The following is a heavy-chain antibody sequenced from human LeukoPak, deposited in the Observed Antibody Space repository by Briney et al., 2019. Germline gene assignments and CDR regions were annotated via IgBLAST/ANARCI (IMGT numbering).Heavy chain of an antibody. J-gene: IGHJ6*02. CDR2: ISYDGSNK. CDR3: ARAALDCSSTSCYRGDYYGMDV. CDR1: GFTFSSYG. D-gene: IGHD2-2*01. V-gene: IGHV3-30*03. Sequence: GGSLRLSCAASGFTFSSYGMHWVRQAPGKGLEWVAVISYDGSNKYYADSVKGRFTISRDNAKNTLYLQMNSLRAEDTAVYYCARAALDCSSTSCYRGDYYGMDVWGQGTTVTVSS.